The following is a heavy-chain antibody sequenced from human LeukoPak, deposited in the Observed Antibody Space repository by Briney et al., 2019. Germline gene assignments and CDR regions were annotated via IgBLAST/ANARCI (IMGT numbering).Heavy chain of an antibody. V-gene: IGHV1-69*05. CDR3: AIAWGAANYYYYMDV. D-gene: IGHD1-26*01. CDR1: GGTFSSYA. Sequence: SVKVSCKASGGTFSSYAISWVRQAPGQGLEWMGRIIPIFGTANYAQKFQGRVTITTDESTSTAYMELSSLRSEDTAVYYCAIAWGAANYYYYMDVWGKGTTVTASS. CDR2: IIPIFGTA. J-gene: IGHJ6*03.